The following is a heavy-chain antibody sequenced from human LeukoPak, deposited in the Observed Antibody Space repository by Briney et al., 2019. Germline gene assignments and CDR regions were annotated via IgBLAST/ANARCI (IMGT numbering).Heavy chain of an antibody. Sequence: PSETLSLTCAVYGGSFSGYYWSWIRQPPGKGLEWIGEINHSGSTNYNPSLKSRVTISVDTSKNQFSLKLSSVTAADTAVYYCARVKVPDVWGNGTTVTVSS. V-gene: IGHV4-34*01. J-gene: IGHJ6*04. CDR1: GGSFSGYY. CDR3: ARVKVPDV. CDR2: INHSGST.